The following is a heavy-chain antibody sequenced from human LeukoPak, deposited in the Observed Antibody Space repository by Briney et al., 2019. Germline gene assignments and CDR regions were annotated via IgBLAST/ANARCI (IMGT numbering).Heavy chain of an antibody. CDR1: THTFADYY. CDR2: INPKSGGT. V-gene: IGHV1-2*02. J-gene: IGHJ5*01. CDR3: AGLSNVAGRPGCFDF. D-gene: IGHD6-6*01. Sequence: ASVKVSSKPSTHTFADYYVHVARQAPGQGREWMGWINPKSGGTKFAQKFQGRVTMTRDTSISTVYMEMSRLRSDDTAIYYCAGLSNVAGRPGCFDFWGQGTLVTVSS.